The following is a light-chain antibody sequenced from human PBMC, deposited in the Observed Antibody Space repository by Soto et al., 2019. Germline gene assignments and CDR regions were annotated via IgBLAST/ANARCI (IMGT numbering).Light chain of an antibody. CDR3: QQYKTWPRT. Sequence: EVVMTQSPATLSVSPGEEVTLSCRASQSVSNNLAWYQQRRGQAPRLLIYDASTRATGIPARFTGSGSGTEFTLTISSLQSEDFAVFYCQQYKTWPRTFGQGTKVEIK. J-gene: IGKJ1*01. CDR2: DAS. CDR1: QSVSNN. V-gene: IGKV3-15*01.